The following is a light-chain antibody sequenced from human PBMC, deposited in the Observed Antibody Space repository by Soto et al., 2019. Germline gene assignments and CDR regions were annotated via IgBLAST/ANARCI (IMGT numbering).Light chain of an antibody. V-gene: IGKV3-20*01. J-gene: IGKJ1*01. Sequence: EIGLKQSPGTPSLSTGERATLSCRASQSVSNNYLAWYQQKPGQAPRLLIYGASNRATGIPDRFSGSGSGTDFTLTISRLEPEDFAVYYCQQYGSSGTFGQGTKVDIK. CDR3: QQYGSSGT. CDR2: GAS. CDR1: QSVSNNY.